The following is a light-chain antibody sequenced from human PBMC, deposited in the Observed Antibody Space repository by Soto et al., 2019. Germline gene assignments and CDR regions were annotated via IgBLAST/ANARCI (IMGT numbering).Light chain of an antibody. V-gene: IGLV6-57*04. J-gene: IGLJ1*01. Sequence: NFMLTQPHSVSESPGKTVTISCTRSSGSIASKFVQWYQQRPGSAPIIVIYEDDQRPSGVPDRFSGSLDSSSNSASLTISGLKTEDEADYYCQSQVFGTGTKVTVL. CDR1: SGSIASKF. CDR3: QSQV. CDR2: EDD.